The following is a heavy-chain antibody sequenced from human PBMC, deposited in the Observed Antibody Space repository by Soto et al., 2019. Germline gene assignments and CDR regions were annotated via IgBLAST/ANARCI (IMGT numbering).Heavy chain of an antibody. D-gene: IGHD3-3*01. V-gene: IGHV3-23*01. J-gene: IGHJ5*02. CDR1: GFTFSSYA. Sequence: GGSLRLSCAASGFTFSSYAMSWVRQAPGKGLEWVSAISGSGGSTYYADSVKGRFTISRDNSKNTLYLQMNSLRAEDTAVYYCAKTPHDDFWSGYFVYNWFDPWGQGTLVTVSS. CDR3: AKTPHDDFWSGYFVYNWFDP. CDR2: ISGSGGST.